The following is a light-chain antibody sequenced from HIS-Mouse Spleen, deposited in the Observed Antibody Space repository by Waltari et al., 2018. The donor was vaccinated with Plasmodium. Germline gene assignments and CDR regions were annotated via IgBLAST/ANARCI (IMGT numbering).Light chain of an antibody. CDR1: QSISSW. V-gene: IGKV1-5*03. Sequence: DIQMTQSPSTLSASVGDRVTITCRASQSISSWLAWYQQKPGKAPKLLIYKASSLESGVPSRFSGSGSGTEFTRTISSLQPDDLATYYCQQYNSYSRTFGQGTKVEIK. CDR3: QQYNSYSRT. J-gene: IGKJ1*01. CDR2: KAS.